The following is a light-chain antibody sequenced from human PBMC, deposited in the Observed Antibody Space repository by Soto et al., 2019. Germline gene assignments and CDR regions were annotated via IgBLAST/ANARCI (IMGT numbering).Light chain of an antibody. Sequence: EFVLTQSPGTLSLSPGERATLSCRASQSVSSSYLAWYQQKPGQATRLLIYGASSRATGIPDRFSGSGSGTDFTLTISRLEPEDFAVYYCQQYGSSPFTFGPGTKVDIK. CDR1: QSVSSSY. CDR3: QQYGSSPFT. V-gene: IGKV3-20*01. J-gene: IGKJ3*01. CDR2: GAS.